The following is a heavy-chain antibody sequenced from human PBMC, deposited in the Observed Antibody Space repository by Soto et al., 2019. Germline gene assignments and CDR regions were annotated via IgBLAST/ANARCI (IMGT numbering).Heavy chain of an antibody. CDR1: GGTFSSYA. CDR3: ARGITYYYGSGSSNPLYGMDV. V-gene: IGHV1-69*01. D-gene: IGHD3-10*01. Sequence: QVQLVQSGAEVKKPGSSVKVSCKASGGTFSSYAISWVRQAPGQGLEWMGGIIPIFGTANYAQKFQGRVTITADESTSTAYMELSSLRSEDMAVYYCARGITYYYGSGSSNPLYGMDVWGQGTTVTVSS. J-gene: IGHJ6*02. CDR2: IIPIFGTA.